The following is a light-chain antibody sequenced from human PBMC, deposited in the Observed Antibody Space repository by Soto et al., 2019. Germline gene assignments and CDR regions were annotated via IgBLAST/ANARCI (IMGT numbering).Light chain of an antibody. J-gene: IGKJ5*01. CDR1: QSVSSY. CDR3: QQRSNWPLIT. CDR2: DAS. V-gene: IGKV3-11*01. Sequence: EIVLTQSPPTLSLSPGERATLSCRASQSVSSYLAWYQQKPGQAPRLLIYDASNRATGIPARFSGSGSGTDFTLTISSLEPEDFAVYYCQQRSNWPLITFGQGTRLEMK.